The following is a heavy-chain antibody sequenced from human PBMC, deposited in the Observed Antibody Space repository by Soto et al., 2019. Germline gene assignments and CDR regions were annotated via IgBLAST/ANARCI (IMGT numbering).Heavy chain of an antibody. D-gene: IGHD3-16*02. CDR1: GGTFNTYA. Sequence: QVQLVQSETEVKKPGSAVRVSCKASGGTFNTYAMNWVRQAPGQGLEWMGGILPMFDRPRYAQKFQGRVTITVDEPTTTAYMELSSLRSDDTAVYYCTRSIGSGAVIGGFDYWGQGTLVTVSS. V-gene: IGHV1-69*01. CDR3: TRSIGSGAVIGGFDY. CDR2: ILPMFDRP. J-gene: IGHJ4*02.